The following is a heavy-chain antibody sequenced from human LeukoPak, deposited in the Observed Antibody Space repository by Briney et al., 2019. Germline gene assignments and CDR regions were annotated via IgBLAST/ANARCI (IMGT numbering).Heavy chain of an antibody. V-gene: IGHV4-34*01. Sequence: SETLSLTCAVYGGSFSGYYWSWIRQPPGKGLEWIGSIYYSGSAYYNPSLKSRVTISVDTSKNQFSLKLSSVTAADTAVYYCARPYGSGSYYDYWGQGTLVTVSS. D-gene: IGHD3-10*01. CDR1: GGSFSGYY. CDR2: IYYSGSA. J-gene: IGHJ4*02. CDR3: ARPYGSGSYYDY.